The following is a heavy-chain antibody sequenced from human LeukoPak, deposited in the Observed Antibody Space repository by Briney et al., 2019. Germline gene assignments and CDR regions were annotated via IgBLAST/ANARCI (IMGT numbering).Heavy chain of an antibody. J-gene: IGHJ3*02. V-gene: IGHV3-23*01. CDR1: GFTFSAYA. CDR2: IRGGGGSA. Sequence: GGSLRLSCTASGFTFSAYAMMWVRQAPGKGPEWVSAIRGGGGSAFYADSVKGRFTVSRDNSKYTLFLQMNSLRAEDTAVYYCARDPNGDYIGAFDMWGPGTMVTVSS. D-gene: IGHD4-17*01. CDR3: ARDPNGDYIGAFDM.